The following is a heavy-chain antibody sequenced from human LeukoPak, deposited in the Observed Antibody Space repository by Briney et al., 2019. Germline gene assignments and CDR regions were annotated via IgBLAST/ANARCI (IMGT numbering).Heavy chain of an antibody. CDR3: ARGTAIFGVVIILGGWFDP. D-gene: IGHD3-3*01. CDR2: IIPIFGTA. V-gene: IGHV1-69*13. CDR1: GGTFISYA. J-gene: IGHJ5*02. Sequence: SVKVSCKASGGTFISYAISWVRQAPGQGLEWMGGIIPIFGTANYAQKFQGRVTITADESTSTAYMELSSLRSEDTAVYYCARGTAIFGVVIILGGWFDPWGQGTLVTVSS.